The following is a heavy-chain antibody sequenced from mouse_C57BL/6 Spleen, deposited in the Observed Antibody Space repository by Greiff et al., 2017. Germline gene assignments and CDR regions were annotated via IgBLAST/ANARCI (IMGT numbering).Heavy chain of an antibody. CDR1: GFTFSDYG. CDR2: ISSGSSTI. D-gene: IGHD1-1*01. CDR3: ARCGDYYGSSLAY. J-gene: IGHJ3*01. V-gene: IGHV5-17*01. Sequence: EVKLMESGGGLVKPGGSLKLSCAASGFTFSDYGMHWVRQAPEKGLEWVAYISSGSSTIYYADTVKGRFTISRDNAKNTLFLQMTSLRSEDTAMYYCARCGDYYGSSLAYWGQGTLVTVSA.